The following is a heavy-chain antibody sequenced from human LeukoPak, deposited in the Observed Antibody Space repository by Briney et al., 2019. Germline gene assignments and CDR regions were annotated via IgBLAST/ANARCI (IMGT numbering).Heavy chain of an antibody. V-gene: IGHV3-33*01. CDR2: IWYDGSNK. CDR1: GFTFSSYG. D-gene: IGHD3-22*01. CDR3: ARDMQNYYDSSGYIGYFDY. Sequence: PGRSLRLSCAASGFTFSSYGMHWVRQAPGKGPEWVAVIWYDGSNKYYADSVKGRFTISRDNSKNTLYLQMNSLRAEDTAVYYCARDMQNYYDSSGYIGYFDYWGQGTLSPSPQ. J-gene: IGHJ4*02.